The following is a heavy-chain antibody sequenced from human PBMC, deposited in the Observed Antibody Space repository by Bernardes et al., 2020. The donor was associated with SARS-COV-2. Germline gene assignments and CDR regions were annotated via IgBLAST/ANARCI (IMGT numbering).Heavy chain of an antibody. Sequence: SETLSLTCTVSGGSINDYYWSWIRQSPEKGLEWIGYVYYNGNINHNPSLNYNPSLMSRVTISVDTSKSQFSLNLSSVTAADTAVYYCARHDDILTGYGYGMDVWGQGTTVTVSS. J-gene: IGHJ6*02. D-gene: IGHD3-9*01. CDR2: VYYNGNI. CDR3: ARHDDILTGYGYGMDV. V-gene: IGHV4-59*08. CDR1: GGSINDYY.